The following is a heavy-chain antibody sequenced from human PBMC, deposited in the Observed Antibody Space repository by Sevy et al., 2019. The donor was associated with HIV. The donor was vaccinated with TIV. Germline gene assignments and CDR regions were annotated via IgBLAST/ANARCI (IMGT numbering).Heavy chain of an antibody. Sequence: ASVKVSCKVSGYTLTELSMHWVGQAPGKGLEWMGGFDPEDGETIYAQKFQGRVTMTEDTSTDTAYMELSSLRSEDTAVYYCATSILRFLEWLPYHYYGMDVWGQGTTVTVSS. V-gene: IGHV1-24*01. CDR2: FDPEDGET. CDR3: ATSILRFLEWLPYHYYGMDV. CDR1: GYTLTELS. J-gene: IGHJ6*02. D-gene: IGHD3-3*01.